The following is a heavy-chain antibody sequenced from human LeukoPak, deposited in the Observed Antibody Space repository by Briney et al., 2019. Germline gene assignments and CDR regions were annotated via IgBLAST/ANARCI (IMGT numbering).Heavy chain of an antibody. V-gene: IGHV4-59*01. CDR2: IYSSGTT. CDR3: ARGEDMTAIRPGY. Sequence: PSETLSLTCTVSGGSISSYYWSWIRQPPGMGLEWIGCIYSSGTTKYNPSLKSRITMSVDTSKNQFSLKLSSVTAADTAVYYCARGEDMTAIRPGYWGQGTLVTVSS. CDR1: GGSISSYY. J-gene: IGHJ4*02. D-gene: IGHD2-15*01.